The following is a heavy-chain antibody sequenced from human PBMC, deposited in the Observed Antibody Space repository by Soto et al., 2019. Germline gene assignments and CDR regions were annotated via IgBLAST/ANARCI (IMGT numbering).Heavy chain of an antibody. V-gene: IGHV1-18*01. CDR2: ISTYNGDT. D-gene: IGHD5-12*01. CDR1: GYPFKRSG. Sequence: SGNVSCRASGYPFKRSGISWVRHAPGQGLEWMGWISTYNGDTNYAQTFQGRVTMTADTSTSTVHMEVRSLRSDDTAVYYCAREGVAPFYYYGMDFCGQGTPVTVSS. CDR3: AREGVAPFYYYGMDF. J-gene: IGHJ6*02.